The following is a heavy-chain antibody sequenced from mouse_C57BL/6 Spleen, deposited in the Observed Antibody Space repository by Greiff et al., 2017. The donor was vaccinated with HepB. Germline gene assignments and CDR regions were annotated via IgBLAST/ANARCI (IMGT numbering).Heavy chain of an antibody. Sequence: QVQLQQPGAELVRPGSSVKLSCKASGYTFTSYWMDWVKQRPGQGLEWIGNIYPSDSETHYNQKFKDKATLTVDKSSSTAYMQLSSLTSEDSAVYYCAIGSNYYAMDYWGQGTSVTVSS. CDR2: IYPSDSET. CDR3: AIGSNYYAMDY. V-gene: IGHV1-61*01. CDR1: GYTFTSYW. J-gene: IGHJ4*01. D-gene: IGHD2-5*01.